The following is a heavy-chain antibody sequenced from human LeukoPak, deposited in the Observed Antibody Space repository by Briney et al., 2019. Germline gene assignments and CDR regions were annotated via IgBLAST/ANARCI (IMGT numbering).Heavy chain of an antibody. V-gene: IGHV4-31*03. Sequence: SQTLSLTCTVSGGSISSGSYYWSWIRQHPVKGLEWIGYIYYSGSTYYNPSLKSRASISVDTSKNQFSLNLNSVTAADTAVYYCASHVSQVTTPPLIWGEGTMVPVSS. CDR2: IYYSGST. CDR3: ASHVSQVTTPPLI. D-gene: IGHD4-17*01. J-gene: IGHJ3*02. CDR1: GGSISSGSYY.